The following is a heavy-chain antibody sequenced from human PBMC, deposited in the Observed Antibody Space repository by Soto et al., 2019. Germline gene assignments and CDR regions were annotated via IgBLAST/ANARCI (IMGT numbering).Heavy chain of an antibody. D-gene: IGHD2-15*01. CDR2: INSDGSST. Sequence: EVQLVESGGGLVQPGGSLRLSCAASGFTFSSYWMHWVRQAPGKGLVWVSRINSDGSSTSYADSVKGRFTISRDNAKNTLYLQMNSLRAEDTAVYYCAREVVVAASSNWFDPWGQGTLVTVSS. CDR1: GFTFSSYW. CDR3: AREVVVAASSNWFDP. J-gene: IGHJ5*02. V-gene: IGHV3-74*01.